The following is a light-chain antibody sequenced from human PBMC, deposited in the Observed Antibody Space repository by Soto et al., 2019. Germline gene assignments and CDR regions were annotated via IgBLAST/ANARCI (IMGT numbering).Light chain of an antibody. J-gene: IGKJ4*01. CDR2: GAF. Sequence: EIVLTKCPGTLSLSPGERATLFCRASQSVSNNYLAWYQQNPGQAPRLLIYGAFNRSAGIPDRFSGGGSGTDFSLTISSLEPEDFAVYYCQQYGSSPLTFGGGTKVDIK. CDR1: QSVSNNY. V-gene: IGKV3-20*01. CDR3: QQYGSSPLT.